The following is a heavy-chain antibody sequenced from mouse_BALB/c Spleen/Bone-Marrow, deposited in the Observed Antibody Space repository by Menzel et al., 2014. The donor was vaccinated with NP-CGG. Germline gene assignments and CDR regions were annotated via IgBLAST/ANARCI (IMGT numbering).Heavy chain of an antibody. D-gene: IGHD3-2*01. J-gene: IGHJ2*01. CDR3: ASRDSAGYVPDY. V-gene: IGHV1S132*01. CDR1: GYTFTSYW. CDR2: IFPGTGTT. Sequence: VQLQQSGAELVKPGASVKLSCKPSGYTFTSYWIQWVKQRPGQGLGWIGEIFPGTGTTYYNEKFKGKATLTIDTSSSTASMQLSSRTSEDSAVYFCASRDSAGYVPDYWGQGTTLTVSS.